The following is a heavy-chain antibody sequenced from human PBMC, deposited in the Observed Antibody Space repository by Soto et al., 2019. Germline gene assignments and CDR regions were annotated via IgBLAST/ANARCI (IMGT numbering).Heavy chain of an antibody. CDR3: ARAYSSSDEFDY. J-gene: IGHJ4*02. CDR2: INPNSGGT. CDR1: GYAFTDYY. Sequence: QVQLVQSGAEVKKPGASVKVSCKASGYAFTDYYMHWVRQAPGQGLEWMGWINPNSGGTNYAQKFQGWVTMTRDTSISTAYMELNRYDTAVYYCARAYSSSDEFDYWGQGTVVTVSS. D-gene: IGHD3-22*01. V-gene: IGHV1-2*04.